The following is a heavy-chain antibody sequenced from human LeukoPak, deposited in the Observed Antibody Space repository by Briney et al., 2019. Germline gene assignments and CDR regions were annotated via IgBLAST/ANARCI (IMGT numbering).Heavy chain of an antibody. J-gene: IGHJ4*02. V-gene: IGHV1-24*01. Sequence: ASVKVSCKVSGYTLTELSMHWVRQAPGKGLEWVGGFDPEDGETIYAQKSQGRVTMTEDTSTDTAYMELSSLRSEDTAVYYCATAKPGDIVVVPAAMPFDYWGQGTLVTVSS. CDR2: FDPEDGET. CDR1: GYTLTELS. CDR3: ATAKPGDIVVVPAAMPFDY. D-gene: IGHD2-2*01.